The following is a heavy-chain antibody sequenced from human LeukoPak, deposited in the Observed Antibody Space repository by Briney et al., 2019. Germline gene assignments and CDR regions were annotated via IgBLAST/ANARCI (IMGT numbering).Heavy chain of an antibody. V-gene: IGHV3-7*01. CDR2: IKQDGSET. CDR3: VRASRYYYDSSGYYGSGAFDI. Sequence: GGSLRLSCAASGFSFSSYWMSWVRQAPGKGLEWVANIKQDGSETYYVDSVKGRFTISRDNAKNSLYLQMNSLRAEDTAVYFCVRASRYYYDSSGYYGSGAFDIWGQGTLVTVSS. D-gene: IGHD3-22*01. J-gene: IGHJ3*02. CDR1: GFSFSSYW.